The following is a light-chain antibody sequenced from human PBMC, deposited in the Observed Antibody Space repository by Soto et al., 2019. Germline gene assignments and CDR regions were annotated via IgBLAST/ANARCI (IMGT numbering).Light chain of an antibody. J-gene: IGLJ3*02. CDR2: EVS. V-gene: IGLV2-14*01. Sequence: QSVLTQPASVSGSPGQSITISCTGTSSDVGGYNYLSWYQQHPGKAPKVMIYEVSNRPSGVSNRFSGSNSGNTASLTIAGLQAEDEADYFCSSYTASGTPVFGGGTKLTVL. CDR3: SSYTASGTPV. CDR1: SSDVGGYNY.